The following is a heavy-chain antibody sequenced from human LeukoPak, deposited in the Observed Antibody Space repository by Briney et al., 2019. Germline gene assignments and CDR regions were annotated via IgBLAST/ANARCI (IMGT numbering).Heavy chain of an antibody. CDR1: GYTFTGYY. J-gene: IGHJ4*02. CDR2: INPNSGRT. D-gene: IGHD5-18*01. Sequence: GASVKVSCKASGYTFTGYYMHWVRQAPGQGLEWMGWINPNSGRTNYAQKFQGRVTMTRDTSISTAYMELSRLRSDDTAVYYCARASYSYGYYFDYWGQGTLVTVSS. V-gene: IGHV1-2*02. CDR3: ARASYSYGYYFDY.